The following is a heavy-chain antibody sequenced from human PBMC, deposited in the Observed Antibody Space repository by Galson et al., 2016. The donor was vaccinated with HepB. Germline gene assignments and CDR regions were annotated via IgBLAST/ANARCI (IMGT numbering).Heavy chain of an antibody. CDR1: GFTFSDYW. J-gene: IGHJ4*02. D-gene: IGHD4-17*01. V-gene: IGHV3-7*01. Sequence: SLRLSCAVSGFTFSDYWMAWVRQVPGKGLEWVANIKEDGSKREYMDPVEGRFTISRDNAKNSLYLQMNSLRAEDTAIYYCARDDGDGFDSWGQGTLVTVS. CDR2: IKEDGSKR. CDR3: ARDDGDGFDS.